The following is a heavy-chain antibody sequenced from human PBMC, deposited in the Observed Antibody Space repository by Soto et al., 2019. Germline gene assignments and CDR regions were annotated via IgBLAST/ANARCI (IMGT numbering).Heavy chain of an antibody. CDR2: ISSSSSVI. D-gene: IGHD7-27*01. CDR1: GFILSDCA. Sequence: PGASLRLSCATSGFILSDCAMNWVRQAPGKGLEWVSYISSSSSVIDYADSVKGRFTVSRDNARNSLYLQMNSLRAEDTAVYYCARDLSWGSNWYYYMDVWGKGTTVTVSS. CDR3: ARDLSWGSNWYYYMDV. V-gene: IGHV3-48*01. J-gene: IGHJ6*03.